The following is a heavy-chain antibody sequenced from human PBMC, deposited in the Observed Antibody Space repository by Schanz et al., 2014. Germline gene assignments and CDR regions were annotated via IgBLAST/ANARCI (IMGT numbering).Heavy chain of an antibody. J-gene: IGHJ4*02. CDR2: IIPILGIA. D-gene: IGHD6-13*01. CDR3: ASSGAGYSSSWDFDY. V-gene: IGHV1-69*02. CDR1: GGTFSTYT. Sequence: QVQLVQSGAEVRKPGSSVTVSCKASGGTFSTYTISWVRQAPGQGLEWMGRIIPILGIANYAQKFQGRVTITADKSTCTAYMDVSSLRSEDTAVYYCASSGAGYSSSWDFDYWGQGTLVTVSS.